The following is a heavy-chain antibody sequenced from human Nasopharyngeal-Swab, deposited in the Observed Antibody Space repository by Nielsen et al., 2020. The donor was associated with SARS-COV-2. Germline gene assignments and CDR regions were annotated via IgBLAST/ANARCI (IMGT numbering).Heavy chain of an antibody. V-gene: IGHV3-73*01. D-gene: IGHD2-15*01. CDR1: GFIFSDSA. Sequence: GGSLRLSCAASGFIFSDSAIHWVRQASGKGLEWVGRIRSKGNSYATEYAASVEGRFTISRDDSKNTAYLQMNSLMTEDTAVYYCRRCGGSCYTGKDYWGQGTLVTVSS. CDR2: IRSKGNSYAT. J-gene: IGHJ4*02. CDR3: RRCGGSCYTGKDY.